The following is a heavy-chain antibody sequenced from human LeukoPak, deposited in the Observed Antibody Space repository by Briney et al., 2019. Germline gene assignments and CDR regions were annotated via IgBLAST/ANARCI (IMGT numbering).Heavy chain of an antibody. D-gene: IGHD1-26*01. CDR3: ARACIVGVVGYGMDV. CDR2: IRNKAFRETS. CDR1: GFTFSDYA. Sequence: GRSLRLSCTTSGFTFSDYALSWVRQAPGKGLEWVSLIRNKAFRETSEYAASVEGRFSISRDASKSIVYLQMNSLQTEDTAVYYCARACIVGVVGYGMDVWGRGTTVTVSS. J-gene: IGHJ6*02. V-gene: IGHV3-49*04.